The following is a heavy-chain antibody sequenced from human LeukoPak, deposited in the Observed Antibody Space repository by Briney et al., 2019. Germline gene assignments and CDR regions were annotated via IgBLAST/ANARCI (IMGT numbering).Heavy chain of an antibody. V-gene: IGHV4-39*01. CDR1: GASIISANYY. Sequence: SETLSLTCTVSGASIISANYYWNWIRQPPGKGLEWIGNIYYSGSTHSNPSLKSRVTVSVDTSKNQFSLRLSSVTAADTAVYYCARHYGPWGQGTLVTVSS. CDR3: ARHYGP. J-gene: IGHJ5*02. D-gene: IGHD3-10*01. CDR2: IYYSGST.